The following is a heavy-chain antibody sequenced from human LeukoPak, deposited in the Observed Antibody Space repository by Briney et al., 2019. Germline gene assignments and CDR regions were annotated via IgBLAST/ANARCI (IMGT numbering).Heavy chain of an antibody. V-gene: IGHV4-39*01. CDR1: GGSLSSSSYY. D-gene: IGHD3-3*01. CDR2: IYYSDCT. Sequence: PSETLSLTCIVSGGSLSSSSYYWGWIRQPPGKGLEWIGCIYYSDCTSYNPPLKSQATISVDTSKNHFSLKLSSVTAADTAVYYCARQTRMTIFGNNLFDPWGQGTLVTVSS. J-gene: IGHJ5*02. CDR3: ARQTRMTIFGNNLFDP.